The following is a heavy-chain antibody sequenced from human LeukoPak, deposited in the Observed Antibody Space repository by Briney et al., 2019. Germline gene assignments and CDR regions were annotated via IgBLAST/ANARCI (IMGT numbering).Heavy chain of an antibody. D-gene: IGHD3-10*01. V-gene: IGHV7-4-1*02. Sequence: ASVRVSCKASGYPFSAHFLNWVRQAPGQGLEWMGNIDTTTGNPRYAQDFTGRFVFSLDTSVSTAYLQITSLKADDTAAYYCVRGTPTPGMDYWGQGTLVTVSS. J-gene: IGHJ4*02. CDR2: IDTTTGNP. CDR1: GYPFSAHF. CDR3: VRGTPTPGMDY.